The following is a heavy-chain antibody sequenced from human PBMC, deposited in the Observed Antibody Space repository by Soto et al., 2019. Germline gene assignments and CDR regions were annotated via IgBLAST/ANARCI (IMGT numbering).Heavy chain of an antibody. CDR3: ARGHSVNNWFDP. CDR1: GYTFTSYD. Sequence: ASVKVSCKASGYTFTSYDINWVRQATGQGLEWMGWMNPNSGNTGYAQKFQGRVTMTRNTSISTAYMELSSLRSEDTAVYYCARGHSVNNWFDPWGQATLVTVSS. CDR2: MNPNSGNT. J-gene: IGHJ5*02. V-gene: IGHV1-8*01.